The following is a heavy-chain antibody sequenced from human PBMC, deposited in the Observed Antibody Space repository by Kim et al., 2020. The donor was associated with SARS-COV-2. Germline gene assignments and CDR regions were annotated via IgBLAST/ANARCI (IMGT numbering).Heavy chain of an antibody. V-gene: IGHV1-46*01. D-gene: IGHD4-17*01. Sequence: ASVKVSCKASGYTFTSYYMHWVRQAPGQGLEWMGIINPSGGSTSYPQKFQGRVTMTRDTSTSTVYMELSSLRSEDTAVYYCARDLTTVVTNYYYYYGMDVWGQGTTVTVSS. CDR3: ARDLTTVVTNYYYYYGMDV. J-gene: IGHJ6*02. CDR2: INPSGGST. CDR1: GYTFTSYY.